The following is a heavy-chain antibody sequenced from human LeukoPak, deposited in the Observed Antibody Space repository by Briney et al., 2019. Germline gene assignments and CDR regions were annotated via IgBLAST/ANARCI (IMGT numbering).Heavy chain of an antibody. CDR1: GGSLNLFY. Sequence: SETLSLTCTASGGSLNLFYWSWIRQPPQKGLEWIGYISYTGTTYYNPSLKTRVTISLDTSKNHFSLNLGSATAADTAVYYCARNFARNSGDYGNDGFDVWGLGTMVTVSS. CDR2: ISYTGTT. J-gene: IGHJ3*01. D-gene: IGHD4-17*01. V-gene: IGHV4-59*01. CDR3: ARNFARNSGDYGNDGFDV.